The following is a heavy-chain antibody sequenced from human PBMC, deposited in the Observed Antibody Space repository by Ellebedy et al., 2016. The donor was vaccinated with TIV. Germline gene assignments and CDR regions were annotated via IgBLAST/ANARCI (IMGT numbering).Heavy chain of an antibody. CDR1: GGSFSGYY. J-gene: IGHJ3*02. CDR3: ARSSSGWYRSAFDI. V-gene: IGHV4-34*01. Sequence: SETLSLXXAVYGGSFSGYYWSWIRQPPGKGLEWIGEINHSGSTNYNPSLKSRVTISVDTSKNQFSLKLSSVTAADTAVYYCARSSSGWYRSAFDIWGQGTMVTVSS. D-gene: IGHD6-19*01. CDR2: INHSGST.